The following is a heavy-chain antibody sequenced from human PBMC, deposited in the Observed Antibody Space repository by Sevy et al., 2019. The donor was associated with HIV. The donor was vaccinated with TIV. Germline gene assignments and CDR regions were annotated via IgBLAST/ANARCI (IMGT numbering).Heavy chain of an antibody. D-gene: IGHD6-13*01. CDR1: GFTFSDHY. CDR3: ATHAGIAAAGRVFDY. V-gene: IGHV3-72*01. Sequence: GGSLRLSCAASGFTFSDHYMEWVRQAPGKGLEWVGRTRNKADSYTTEHAASVKDRFTISRDDSKNSLYLQMNSLKTEDTAVYYCATHAGIAAAGRVFDYWGQGSLVTVSS. J-gene: IGHJ4*02. CDR2: TRNKADSYTT.